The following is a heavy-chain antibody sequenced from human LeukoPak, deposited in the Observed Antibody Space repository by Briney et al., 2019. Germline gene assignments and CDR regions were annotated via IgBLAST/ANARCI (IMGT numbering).Heavy chain of an antibody. CDR2: IRFDGSYK. J-gene: IGHJ4*02. Sequence: GGSLRLSCAASEFSVGSNYMTWVRQAPGKGLEWVTFIRFDGSYKLYTDSVKGRFTISRDNSKSTLYLQMTSLRPEDTALYYCAKDRTFEEYSFDFWGQGTLVTVSS. CDR3: AKDRTFEEYSFDF. CDR1: EFSVGSNY. D-gene: IGHD3-10*01. V-gene: IGHV3-30*02.